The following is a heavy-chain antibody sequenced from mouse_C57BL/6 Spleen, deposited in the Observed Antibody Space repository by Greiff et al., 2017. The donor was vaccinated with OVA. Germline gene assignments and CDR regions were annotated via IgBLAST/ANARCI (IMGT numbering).Heavy chain of an antibody. J-gene: IGHJ1*03. D-gene: IGHD1-1*01. CDR2: ISYDGSN. V-gene: IGHV3-6*01. CDR1: GYSITSGYY. Sequence: EVKLQESGPGLVKPSQSLSLTCSVTGYSITSGYYWNWIRQFPGNKLEWMGYISYDGSNNYNPSLKNRISITRDTSKNQFFLKLNSVTTEDTATYYCAREEDYYGSSYWYFDVWGTGTTVTVSS. CDR3: AREEDYYGSSYWYFDV.